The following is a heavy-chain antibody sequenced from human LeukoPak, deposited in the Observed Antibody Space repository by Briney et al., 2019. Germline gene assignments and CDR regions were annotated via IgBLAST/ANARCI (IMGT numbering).Heavy chain of an antibody. Sequence: GGSLRLSCAASGFTFSSYAMSWVRQAPGKALEWVSSITSSGAYIFYADSVKGRFTISRDNAKDSLYLQMNSLGPEDTAVYYCARDPYSGNYGNYYYYYMDVWGKGTTVTISS. CDR3: ARDPYSGNYGNYYYYYMDV. V-gene: IGHV3-21*01. CDR1: GFTFSSYA. J-gene: IGHJ6*03. CDR2: ITSSGAYI. D-gene: IGHD1-26*01.